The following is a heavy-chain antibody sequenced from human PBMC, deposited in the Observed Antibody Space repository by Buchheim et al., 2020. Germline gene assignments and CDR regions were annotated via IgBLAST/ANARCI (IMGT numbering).Heavy chain of an antibody. CDR2: ISGRGSTI. CDR3: ARDSSSLFPVF. V-gene: IGHV3-48*04. D-gene: IGHD6-13*01. CDR1: GFTFSDYN. J-gene: IGHJ4*02. Sequence: EVQLVESGGGLLQPGGSLRLSCAASGFTFSDYNMNWVRQAPGKGLEWVSYISGRGSTIYYADSVKGRFTISRDNARDSLYLQMNSLRAEDTAVYYCARDSSSLFPVFWGQGTL.